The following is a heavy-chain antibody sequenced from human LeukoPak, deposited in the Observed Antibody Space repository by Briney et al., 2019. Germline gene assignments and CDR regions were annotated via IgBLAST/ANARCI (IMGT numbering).Heavy chain of an antibody. CDR2: IYYTGST. CDR1: GGSISGYY. D-gene: IGHD1-26*01. CDR3: ARDLVGALGY. Sequence: SETLSLTCTVSGGSISGYYCNWIRQSPEKGLEWIGNIYYTGSTNYNPSLKSRVTISVDTSKNQFSLKLSSVTAADTAVYYCARDLVGALGYWGQGTLVTVSS. V-gene: IGHV4-59*01. J-gene: IGHJ4*02.